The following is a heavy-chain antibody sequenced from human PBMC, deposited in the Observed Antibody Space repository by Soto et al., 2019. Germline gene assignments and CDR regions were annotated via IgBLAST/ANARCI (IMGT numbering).Heavy chain of an antibody. J-gene: IGHJ4*02. CDR3: AREGSYDGGGYSNFGY. CDR1: GGTFSSYT. Sequence: QVQLVQSGAEVKKPGTSVKVSCKASGGTFSSYTISWVRQAPGQGLEWMGEIIPMFGTTNYARNFQDIVTITADEPTATAYLELTSLRSEDTAIYYCAREGSYDGGGYSNFGYWGQGTQVSVSS. CDR2: IIPMFGTT. V-gene: IGHV1-69*01. D-gene: IGHD3-22*01.